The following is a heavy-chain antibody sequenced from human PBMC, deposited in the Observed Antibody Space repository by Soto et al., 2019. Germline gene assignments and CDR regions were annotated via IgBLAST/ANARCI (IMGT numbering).Heavy chain of an antibody. J-gene: IGHJ4*02. CDR3: ARDQIAGTYFFDY. CDR2: INPSGGST. CDR1: GNTFTSHY. D-gene: IGHD6-13*01. Sequence: GASVKVSCKASGNTFTSHYIHWVRQAPGQGPEWMGIINPSGGSTSYAQKFQSRVTMTRDTSTSTVYMELSSLRSEDTAVYYCARDQIAGTYFFDYWGQGTLVTVSS. V-gene: IGHV1-46*01.